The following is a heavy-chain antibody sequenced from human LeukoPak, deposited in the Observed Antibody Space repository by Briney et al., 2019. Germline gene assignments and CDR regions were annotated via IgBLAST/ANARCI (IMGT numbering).Heavy chain of an antibody. CDR3: ARDAPRNIRGIDY. CDR1: GYTFTNYG. J-gene: IGHJ4*02. CDR2: ISTFNGNT. D-gene: IGHD1/OR15-1a*01. Sequence: GASVKVSCKASGYTFTNYGISWVRQAPGQGLEWMGWISTFNGNTNYAQKLQGRVTMTTDTSTSTAYMELRSLRSDDTAVYYCARDAPRNIRGIDYWGQGTLVTVSS. V-gene: IGHV1-18*01.